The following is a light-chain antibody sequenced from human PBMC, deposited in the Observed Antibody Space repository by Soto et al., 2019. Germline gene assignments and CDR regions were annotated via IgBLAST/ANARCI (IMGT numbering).Light chain of an antibody. J-gene: IGKJ4*01. CDR2: AAS. Sequence: DIHMTQSPSSLSASVGDRATIACRASQTLDPYLHWYQQTPGKAPKLLIYAASSLQSGVPSRFSGSGSGTDFTLTISSLQPEDFAIYYCQQGYSTPLTFGGGTK. CDR3: QQGYSTPLT. CDR1: QTLDPY. V-gene: IGKV1-39*01.